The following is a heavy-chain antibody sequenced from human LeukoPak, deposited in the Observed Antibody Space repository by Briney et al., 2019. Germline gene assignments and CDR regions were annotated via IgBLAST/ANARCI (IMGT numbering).Heavy chain of an antibody. Sequence: SETLSLTCAVYGGSFSGYYWSWIRQPPGKGLEWIGEINHSGSTNYNPPLKSRVTISVDTSKNQFSLKLSSVTAADTAVYYCARGKAYYYDSSGPFDYWGQGTLVTVSS. D-gene: IGHD3-22*01. V-gene: IGHV4-34*01. CDR1: GGSFSGYY. J-gene: IGHJ4*02. CDR3: ARGKAYYYDSSGPFDY. CDR2: INHSGST.